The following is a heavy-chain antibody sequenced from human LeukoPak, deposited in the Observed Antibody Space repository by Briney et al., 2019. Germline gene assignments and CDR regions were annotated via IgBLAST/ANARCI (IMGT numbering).Heavy chain of an antibody. CDR3: AKDGLGILWFGELFHDY. V-gene: IGHV3-23*01. CDR2: ISGSGGST. CDR1: GFTFSSYA. D-gene: IGHD3-10*01. Sequence: GSLRLSCAASGFTFSSYAMSWVRQAPGKGLEWVSAISGSGGSTYYADSVKGRFTISRDNSKNTLYLQMNSLRAEDTAVYYCAKDGLGILWFGELFHDYWGQGTLVTVSS. J-gene: IGHJ4*02.